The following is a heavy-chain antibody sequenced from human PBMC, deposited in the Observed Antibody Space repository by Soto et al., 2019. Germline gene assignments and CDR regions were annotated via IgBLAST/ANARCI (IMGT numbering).Heavy chain of an antibody. CDR3: ARVHVMVVAGSTFDY. CDR2: IYHGGTT. CDR1: GGSFSGSY. V-gene: IGHV4-38-2*01. D-gene: IGHD6-19*01. Sequence: SETLSLTCAVYGGSFSGSYWAWIRQPPGKGPEWIASIYHGGTTFYNPSLKSRITISVDTSNNQFSLKLTSVTAADTAVYYCARVHVMVVAGSTFDYWGHGTLVTVSS. J-gene: IGHJ4*01.